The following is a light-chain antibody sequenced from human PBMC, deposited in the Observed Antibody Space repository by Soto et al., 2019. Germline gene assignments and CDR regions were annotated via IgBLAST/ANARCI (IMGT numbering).Light chain of an antibody. CDR3: AAWDDSLNGVA. CDR2: SNT. J-gene: IGLJ2*01. V-gene: IGLV1-44*01. CDR1: SSNIGSNT. Sequence: QSVLTQPPSASGTPGQRVTISCSGSSSNIGSNTVTWFQYLPGTAPKLLIYSNTQRPSGVPDRFSGSKSGTSASLAIGGLQSEDEADYYCAAWDDSLNGVAFGGGTKVTVL.